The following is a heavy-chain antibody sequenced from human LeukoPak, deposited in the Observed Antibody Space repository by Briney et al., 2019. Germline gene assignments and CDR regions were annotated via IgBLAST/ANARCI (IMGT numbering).Heavy chain of an antibody. D-gene: IGHD3-22*01. J-gene: IGHJ4*02. CDR2: ISAYNGNT. CDR1: GYTFTGYY. V-gene: IGHV1-18*04. Sequence: ASVKVSCKASGYTFTGYYMHWVRQAPGQGLEWMGWISAYNGNTNYAQKLQGRVTMTTDTSTSTAYMELRSLRSDDTAVYYCARESIYDSSGYYLDYWGQGTLVTVSS. CDR3: ARESIYDSSGYYLDY.